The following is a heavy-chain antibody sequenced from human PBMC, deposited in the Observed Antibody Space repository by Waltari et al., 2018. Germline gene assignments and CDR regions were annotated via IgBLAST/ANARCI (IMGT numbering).Heavy chain of an antibody. Sequence: QVQLQESGPGLVKPSETLSLTCAVSGYSISSGYYWGWIRPPPGKGLEWIGSIYHSGSTYYNPSLKSRVTISVDTSKNQFSLKLSSVTAADTAVYYCARSVQANWGPFDAFDIWGQGTMVTVSS. J-gene: IGHJ3*02. CDR3: ARSVQANWGPFDAFDI. CDR1: GYSISSGYY. V-gene: IGHV4-38-2*01. CDR2: IYHSGST. D-gene: IGHD7-27*01.